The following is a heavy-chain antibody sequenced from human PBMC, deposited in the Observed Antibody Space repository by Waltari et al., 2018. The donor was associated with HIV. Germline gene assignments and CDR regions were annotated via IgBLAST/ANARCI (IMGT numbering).Heavy chain of an antibody. J-gene: IGHJ6*02. D-gene: IGHD3-3*01. Sequence: QVQLVQSGAEVKKPGASVKVSCKASGYTFSSYAVDWVRQAPGHRPEWMGRINSDNGNTKYSPKFQDRVTITRDTSANTAYMELRNLRSEDTAVYYCARGLEWPFTGRMDVWGQGTTVTVSS. V-gene: IGHV1-3*04. CDR3: ARGLEWPFTGRMDV. CDR2: INSDNGNT. CDR1: GYTFSSYA.